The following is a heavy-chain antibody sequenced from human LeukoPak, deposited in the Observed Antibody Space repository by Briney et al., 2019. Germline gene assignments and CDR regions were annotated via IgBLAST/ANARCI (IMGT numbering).Heavy chain of an antibody. J-gene: IGHJ4*02. D-gene: IGHD6-13*01. V-gene: IGHV4-38-2*01. CDR2: IYHSGST. Sequence: SETLSLTCAVSVYSISSGYYWGWIRQPPGKGLEWIGSIYHSGSTYYNPSLKSRVTISVDTSKNQFSLKLSSVTAADTAVYYCARCERAAQPPFDYWGQGTLVTVSS. CDR1: VYSISSGYY. CDR3: ARCERAAQPPFDY.